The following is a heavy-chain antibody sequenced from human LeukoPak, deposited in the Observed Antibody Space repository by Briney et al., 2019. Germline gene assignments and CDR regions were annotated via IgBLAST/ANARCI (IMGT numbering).Heavy chain of an antibody. CDR1: GFTFSSYA. V-gene: IGHV3-23*01. D-gene: IGHD2-2*02. CDR3: AKDAPGPYCSSTSCYSALPDY. J-gene: IGHJ4*02. Sequence: GGSLRLSCAASGFTFSSYAMSWVRQAPGKGLEWVSAISGSGGSTYYADSVKGRFTISRDNSKNTLYQQMNSLRAEDTAVYYCAKDAPGPYCSSTSCYSALPDYWGQGTLVTVSS. CDR2: ISGSGGST.